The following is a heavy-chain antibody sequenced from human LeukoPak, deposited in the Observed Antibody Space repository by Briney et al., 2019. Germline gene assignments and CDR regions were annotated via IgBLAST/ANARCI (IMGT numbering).Heavy chain of an antibody. D-gene: IGHD5-18*01. CDR1: GFTFSSYS. Sequence: GGSLRLSCAASGFTFSSYSMNWVRQAPGKGLEWVSSISSSSSYIYYADSVKGRFTISRDNAKNSLYLQMNSLRAEDTAVCYCARDGQLWSPFDYWGQGTLVTVSS. CDR2: ISSSSSYI. J-gene: IGHJ4*02. CDR3: ARDGQLWSPFDY. V-gene: IGHV3-21*01.